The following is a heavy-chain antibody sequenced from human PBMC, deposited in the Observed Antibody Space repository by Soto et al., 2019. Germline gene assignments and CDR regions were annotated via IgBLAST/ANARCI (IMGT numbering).Heavy chain of an antibody. Sequence: GESLKISCAASGFTFSSYSMNWVRQAPGKGLEWVSSISSSSSYIYYADSVKGRFTISRDNAKNSLYLQMNSLRAEDTAVYYCARSSSSCFDYWGQGTLVTVSS. D-gene: IGHD6-13*01. J-gene: IGHJ4*02. CDR2: ISSSSSYI. CDR3: ARSSSSCFDY. V-gene: IGHV3-21*01. CDR1: GFTFSSYS.